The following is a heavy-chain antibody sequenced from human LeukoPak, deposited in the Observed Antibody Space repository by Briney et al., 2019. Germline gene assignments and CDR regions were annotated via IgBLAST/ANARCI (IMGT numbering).Heavy chain of an antibody. D-gene: IGHD3-10*01. CDR1: GFTFSDYY. J-gene: IGHJ4*02. Sequence: GGSLRLSCAASGFTFSDYYMSWIRQAPGKGLEWVSYISSSGSTIYYADSVKGRFTISRDNAKHSLYLQMNSLRAEDTAVYYCXRXRTXYYYGSGRYFDYWGQRTLVTVSS. V-gene: IGHV3-11*01. CDR2: ISSSGSTI. CDR3: XRXRTXYYYGSGRYFDY.